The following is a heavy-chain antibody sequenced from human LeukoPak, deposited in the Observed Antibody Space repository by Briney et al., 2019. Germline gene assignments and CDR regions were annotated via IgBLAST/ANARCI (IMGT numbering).Heavy chain of an antibody. CDR3: AKEDIVSTMGNFDY. J-gene: IGHJ4*01. CDR1: GFSFSSYA. Sequence: GGSLRLSCAASGFSFSSYAMSWVRQAPGKGLEWVSALTGSGATTNYADSVKGRFTISRDNSKNTQFLQMNSLRAEDTAVYYCAKEDIVSTMGNFDYWGQGTLVTVSS. D-gene: IGHD5/OR15-5a*01. V-gene: IGHV3-23*01. CDR2: LTGSGATT.